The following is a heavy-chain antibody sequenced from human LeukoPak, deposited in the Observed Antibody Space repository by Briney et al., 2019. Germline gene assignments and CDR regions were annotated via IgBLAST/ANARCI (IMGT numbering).Heavy chain of an antibody. J-gene: IGHJ4*02. CDR3: ARVVLRTNAAHDY. CDR2: INPNSGGT. CDR1: GYTFTGYY. D-gene: IGHD2-15*01. V-gene: IGHV1-2*02. Sequence: GESLKVSCKASGYTFTGYYMHWVRQAPGQGLEWMGWINPNSGGTNYAQKFQGRVTMTRDTSISTAYMELSRLRSDDTAVYYCARVVLRTNAAHDYWGQGTLVTVSS.